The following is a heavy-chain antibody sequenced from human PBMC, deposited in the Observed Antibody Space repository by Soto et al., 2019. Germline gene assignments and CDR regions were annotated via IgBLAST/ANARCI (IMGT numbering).Heavy chain of an antibody. CDR2: IYHSGST. D-gene: IGHD3-10*02. J-gene: IGHJ5*02. CDR3: AREREQGNWFDP. V-gene: IGHV4-38-2*02. Sequence: SETLSLTCAVSGYSISSGYYWGWIRQPPGKGLEWIGSIYHSGSTYYNPSLKSRVTISVDTSKNQFSLKLSSVTAADTAVYYCAREREQGNWFDPWGQGTPVTVSS. CDR1: GYSISSGYY.